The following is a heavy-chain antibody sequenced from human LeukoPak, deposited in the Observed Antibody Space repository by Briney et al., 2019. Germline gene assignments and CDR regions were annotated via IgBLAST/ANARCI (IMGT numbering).Heavy chain of an antibody. V-gene: IGHV3-48*03. D-gene: IGHD2-15*01. Sequence: PGGSLRLSCAASGFTFSSYEMNWVRQAPGKGLEWVSYISNTGSTIYYADSVKGRFTISRDNAKNSLYLQMNSLGAEDTAVYYCARRRLPRDYWGQGTLVTVSS. J-gene: IGHJ4*02. CDR2: ISNTGSTI. CDR3: ARRRLPRDY. CDR1: GFTFSSYE.